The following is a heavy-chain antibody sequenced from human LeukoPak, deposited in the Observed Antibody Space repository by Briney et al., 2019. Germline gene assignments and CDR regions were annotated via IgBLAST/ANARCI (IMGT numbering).Heavy chain of an antibody. CDR3: AREFGKQRDAFDI. J-gene: IGHJ3*02. V-gene: IGHV3-23*01. CDR1: GFTFSSYG. Sequence: GTLRLSCAASGFTFSSYGMSWVRQAPGKGLEWVSAVSSSGGTTYYADSVKGRFTISRDNSKNTLSLQMNSLRAEDTAVYYCAREFGKQRDAFDIWGQGTMVTVSS. D-gene: IGHD6-25*01. CDR2: VSSSGGTT.